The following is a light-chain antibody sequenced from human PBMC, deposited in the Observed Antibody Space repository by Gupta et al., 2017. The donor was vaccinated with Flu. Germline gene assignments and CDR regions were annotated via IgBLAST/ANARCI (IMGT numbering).Light chain of an antibody. V-gene: IGKV1-27*01. Sequence: PPSLSASIGDRVTSSCRASHAINNYLAWYQQKPGTVPKLLIYSSSTLQSGVSSRFSGSGSGTDFTLAISSLQPEDVGTYYCLEDNPTPWTFGQGTKVEIK. J-gene: IGKJ1*01. CDR3: LEDNPTPWT. CDR2: SSS. CDR1: HAINNY.